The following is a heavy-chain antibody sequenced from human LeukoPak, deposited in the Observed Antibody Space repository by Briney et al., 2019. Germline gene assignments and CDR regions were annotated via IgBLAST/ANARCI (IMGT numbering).Heavy chain of an antibody. Sequence: GGSLRLSCAASGFTFDDYAMHWVRQAPGKGLEWVSLISGDGTRTYYADSVKGRFSISRDNSKNSLYLQMNSLRTADTALYYCAKVPDYGDFIFDYWGQGTLVTVSS. V-gene: IGHV3-43*02. CDR1: GFTFDDYA. CDR3: AKVPDYGDFIFDY. CDR2: ISGDGTRT. D-gene: IGHD4-17*01. J-gene: IGHJ4*02.